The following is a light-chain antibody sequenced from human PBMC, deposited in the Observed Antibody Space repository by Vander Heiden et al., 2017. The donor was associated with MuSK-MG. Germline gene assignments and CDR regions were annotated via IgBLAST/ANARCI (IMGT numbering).Light chain of an antibody. V-gene: IGKV3-15*01. J-gene: IGKJ4*01. CDR3: QQYSSWPLT. CDR2: AAS. CDR1: QTVYNN. Sequence: EIVMTQSPVTLSVSPGERATLSCRASQTVYNNLAWYHQKPGKAPRLLIYAASTRATDIPARFSGSGSGTEFTLTISSLQSEDVAVYYCQQYSSWPLTFGGGTTVXIK.